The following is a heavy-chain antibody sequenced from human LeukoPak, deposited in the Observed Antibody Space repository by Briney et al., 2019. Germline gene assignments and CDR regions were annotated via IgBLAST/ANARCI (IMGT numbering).Heavy chain of an antibody. Sequence: PGRSLRLSCAASGFTFSSYGMPWVRQAPGKGLEWVAVIWYDGSNKYYADSVKGRFTISRDNSKNTLYLQMNSLRAEDTAVYYCARPGGGIAAAGTAWDYFDYWGQGTLVTVSS. J-gene: IGHJ4*02. CDR2: IWYDGSNK. D-gene: IGHD6-13*01. V-gene: IGHV3-33*01. CDR3: ARPGGGIAAAGTAWDYFDY. CDR1: GFTFSSYG.